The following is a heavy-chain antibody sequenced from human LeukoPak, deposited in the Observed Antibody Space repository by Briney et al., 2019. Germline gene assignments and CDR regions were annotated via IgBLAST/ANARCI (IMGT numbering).Heavy chain of an antibody. Sequence: SETLSLTCAVSGGSISSGGYSWSWIRQPPGKGLEWIGYIYHSGSTYYNPSLKSRVTISVDRSKNQFSLKLSSVTAADTAVYYCAGSRADCSSTSCPLAHFQHWGQGTLVTVSS. J-gene: IGHJ1*01. CDR3: AGSRADCSSTSCPLAHFQH. CDR2: IYHSGST. CDR1: GGSISSGGYS. V-gene: IGHV4-30-2*01. D-gene: IGHD2-2*01.